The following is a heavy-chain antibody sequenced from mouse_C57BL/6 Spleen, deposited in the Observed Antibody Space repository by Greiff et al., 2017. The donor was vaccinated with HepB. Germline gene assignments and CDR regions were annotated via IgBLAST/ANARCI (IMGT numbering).Heavy chain of an antibody. CDR2: INPSTGGT. J-gene: IGHJ4*01. CDR3: ARPCYTVVVGDYYAMDY. Sequence: VQLKESGPELVKPGASVKISCKASGYSFTGYYMNWVKQSPEKSLEWIGEINPSTGGTTYNQKFKAKATLTVDKSSSTAYMQLQSLTSEDSAVDYCARPCYTVVVGDYYAMDYWGQGTSVTVSS. V-gene: IGHV1-42*01. D-gene: IGHD1-1*01. CDR1: GYSFTGYY.